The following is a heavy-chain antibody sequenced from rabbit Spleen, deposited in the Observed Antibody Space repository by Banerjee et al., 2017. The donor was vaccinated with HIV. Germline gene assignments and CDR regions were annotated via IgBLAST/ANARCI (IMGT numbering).Heavy chain of an antibody. CDR2: INAVTGKA. Sequence: QEQLVESGGGLVKPEGSLKLSCTASGFSFSNKAVMCWVRQAPGKGLEWIACINAVTGKAVYASWAKGRFTFSKTSSTTVTLQMTSLTAADTATCFCARASYGGVGTVYAFHLWGPGTLVTVS. D-gene: IGHD3-3*01. CDR1: GFSFSNKAV. CDR3: ARASYGGVGTVYAFHL. J-gene: IGHJ4*01. V-gene: IGHV1S45*01.